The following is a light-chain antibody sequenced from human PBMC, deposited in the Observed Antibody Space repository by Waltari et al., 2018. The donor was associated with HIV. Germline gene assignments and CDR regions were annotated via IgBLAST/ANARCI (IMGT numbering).Light chain of an antibody. CDR3: YSTESNGNHRV. CDR2: EDI. CDR1: TLPKNS. Sequence: SYELTQPPSVSVSPVQTASTTCSGDTLPKNSAHWYQQKSGQAPVFVIYEDIKRPSGIPERFSGSSSGTMAILTISGAQVEDEADYYCYSTESNGNHRVFGGGTKLTVL. V-gene: IGLV3-10*01. J-gene: IGLJ3*02.